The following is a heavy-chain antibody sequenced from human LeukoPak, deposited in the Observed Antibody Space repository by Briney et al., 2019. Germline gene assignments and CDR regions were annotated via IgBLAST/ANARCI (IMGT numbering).Heavy chain of an antibody. CDR3: ARRNAMDV. J-gene: IGHJ6*02. CDR1: GFTFSSYA. CDR2: INRDGSER. V-gene: IGHV3-7*03. Sequence: GGSLRLSCAASGFTFSSYAMSWVRQAPGKGLEWVANINRDGSERYYVDSVKGRFTISRDDAKSSLYLQMNSPRAEDTAVYYCARRNAMDVWGQGTTVIVFS.